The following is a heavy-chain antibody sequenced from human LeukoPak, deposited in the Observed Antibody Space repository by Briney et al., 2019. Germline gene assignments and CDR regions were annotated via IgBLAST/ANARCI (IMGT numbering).Heavy chain of an antibody. J-gene: IGHJ6*02. CDR3: ARDGDTYGYYYYGLDV. CDR2: INSNSGGT. CDR1: GYTFTGYY. Sequence: ASVKVSCKASGYTFTGYYVHWVRQAPGQGLEWMGWINSNSGGTKYAQTFKGRVTMTRDTSISTAYMELSSLRSDDTAVYCCARDGDTYGYYYYGLDVWGQGTTVTVSS. V-gene: IGHV1-2*02. D-gene: IGHD5-18*01.